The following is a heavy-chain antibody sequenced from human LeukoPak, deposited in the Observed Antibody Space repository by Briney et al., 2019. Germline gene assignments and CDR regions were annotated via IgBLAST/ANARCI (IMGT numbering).Heavy chain of an antibody. CDR3: AKDSRYGSGSYYDY. D-gene: IGHD3-10*01. CDR1: GFTFSSYA. V-gene: IGHV3-23*01. CDR2: ISGSGGST. J-gene: IGHJ4*02. Sequence: GGSLRLSCAAFGFTFSSYAMSWVRQAPGKGLEWVSAISGSGGSTYYADSVKGRFTISRDNSKNTLYLQMNSLRAEDTAVYYCAKDSRYGSGSYYDYWGQGTLVTVSS.